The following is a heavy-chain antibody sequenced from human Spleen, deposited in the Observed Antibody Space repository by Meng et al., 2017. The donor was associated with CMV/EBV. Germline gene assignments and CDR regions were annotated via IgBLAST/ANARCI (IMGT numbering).Heavy chain of an antibody. CDR3: AREVVPAASWFDP. V-gene: IGHV1-69*05. CDR2: IIPIFGTT. Sequence: SVKVSCKASGYNFTGYYIHWVRQAPGQGLEWMGGIIPIFGTTNYAQKFQGRVTITTDESTSTAYMELSSLRSEDTAVYYCAREVVPAASWFDPWGQGTLVTVSS. D-gene: IGHD2-2*01. J-gene: IGHJ5*02. CDR1: GYNFTGYY.